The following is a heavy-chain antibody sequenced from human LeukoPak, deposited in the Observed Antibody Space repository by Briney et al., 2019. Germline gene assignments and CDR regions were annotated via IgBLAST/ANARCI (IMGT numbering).Heavy chain of an antibody. CDR2: IIPIFGTA. CDR3: ARDHSVAGIYWFQEVGYYYYGMDV. CDR1: GGTFSSYA. Sequence: GASVKVSCKASGGTFSSYAISWVRQAPGQGLEWMGGIIPIFGTANYAQKFQGRVTITADKSTSTAYMELSSLRSEDTAVYYCARDHSVAGIYWFQEVGYYYYGMDVWGQGTTVTVSS. J-gene: IGHJ6*02. V-gene: IGHV1-69*06. D-gene: IGHD6-19*01.